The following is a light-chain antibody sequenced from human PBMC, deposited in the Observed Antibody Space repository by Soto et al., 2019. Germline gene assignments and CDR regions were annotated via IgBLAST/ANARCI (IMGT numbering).Light chain of an antibody. Sequence: IQMTQSPSSLSASVGDTVTITCRASQPIDRYLNWFQQKSGQAPKLLMNAASTLRSGVPSRFSASGSVTDFTRTISGLQPEDYATYYCQQSYDAPFNFGPGTKVDIK. CDR3: QQSYDAPFN. CDR1: QPIDRY. CDR2: AAS. J-gene: IGKJ3*01. V-gene: IGKV1-39*01.